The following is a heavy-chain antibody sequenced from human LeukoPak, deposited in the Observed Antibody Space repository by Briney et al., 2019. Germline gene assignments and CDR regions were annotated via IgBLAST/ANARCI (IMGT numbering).Heavy chain of an antibody. V-gene: IGHV3-33*06. Sequence: VAVICYYASNKYYPDSVKRRFTISRDNSKNQLYMQMNSLRAEETAVYYCAKATPDNWFDPWGQGTLVTVSS. CDR3: AKATPDNWFDP. J-gene: IGHJ5*02. CDR2: ICYYASNK.